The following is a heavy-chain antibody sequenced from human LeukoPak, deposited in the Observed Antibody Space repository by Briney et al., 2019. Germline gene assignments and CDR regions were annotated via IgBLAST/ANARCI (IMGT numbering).Heavy chain of an antibody. D-gene: IGHD7-27*01. CDR2: ISSSSSYI. CDR1: GFTFSCYS. J-gene: IGHJ3*02. V-gene: IGHV3-21*01. CDR3: ARDDVGMGDAFDI. Sequence: PGGSLRLCCAASGFTFSCYSMNWGRQAPGKGLELVSSISSSSSYIYYADSVKGRFTISRDNAKDSLYLQMNSLRAEDTAVYYCARDDVGMGDAFDIWGQGTMVTVSS.